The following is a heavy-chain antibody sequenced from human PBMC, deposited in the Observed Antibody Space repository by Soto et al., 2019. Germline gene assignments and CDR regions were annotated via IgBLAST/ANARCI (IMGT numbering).Heavy chain of an antibody. J-gene: IGHJ4*02. V-gene: IGHV3-33*01. CDR2: IWYDGSNK. CDR1: GFTFSSYG. Sequence: PGGSLRLSCAASGFTFSSYGMHWVRQAPGKGLEWVAVIWYDGSNKYYADSVKGRFTISRDNSKNTLYLQMNSLRAEDTAVYYCARDLPTDRYCSGGSCYPFDYWGQGTLVTVSS. D-gene: IGHD2-15*01. CDR3: ARDLPTDRYCSGGSCYPFDY.